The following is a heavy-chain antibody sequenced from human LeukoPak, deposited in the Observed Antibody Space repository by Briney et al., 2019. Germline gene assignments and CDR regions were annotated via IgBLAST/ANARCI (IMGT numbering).Heavy chain of an antibody. CDR2: ISSSSSTI. CDR1: GFTFSSYS. J-gene: IGHJ4*02. Sequence: GGSLRLSCAASGFTFSSYSMNWVRQAPGKGLEWVSYISSSSSTIYYADSVKGRFTISRDNAKNSLYLQMNSLRDGDTAVYYCGRDQLYSRGPDYWGQGPLVTVSS. CDR3: GRDQLYSRGPDY. D-gene: IGHD6-25*01. V-gene: IGHV3-48*02.